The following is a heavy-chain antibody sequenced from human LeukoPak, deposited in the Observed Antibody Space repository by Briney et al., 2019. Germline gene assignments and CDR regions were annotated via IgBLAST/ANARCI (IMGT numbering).Heavy chain of an antibody. CDR1: GYTFTSYD. CDR2: MNPNSGNT. CDR3: ARDPRGITIFGVVIIPFDY. D-gene: IGHD3-3*01. V-gene: IGHV1-8*03. Sequence: ASVKVSCKASGYTFTSYDINWVRQATGQGLEWMGWMNPNSGNTGYAQKFQGRVTIARNTSISTAYMELSSLRSDDTAVYYCARDPRGITIFGVVIIPFDYWGQGTLVTVSS. J-gene: IGHJ4*02.